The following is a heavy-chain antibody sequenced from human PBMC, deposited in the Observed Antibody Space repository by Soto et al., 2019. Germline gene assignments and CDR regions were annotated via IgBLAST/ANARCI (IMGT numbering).Heavy chain of an antibody. CDR2: MSFDGNKK. Sequence: PGGSLRLSCTASGFTLKNYGMHWVRQAPGKGLEWVALMSFDGNKKFYADSVKARFTISRDNSKSTVYLQMDSLGVEDTAIYYCARVSFDCSGGSCYIFDYWGQGTRVTV. J-gene: IGHJ4*02. D-gene: IGHD2-15*01. CDR3: ARVSFDCSGGSCYIFDY. CDR1: GFTLKNYG. V-gene: IGHV3-33*05.